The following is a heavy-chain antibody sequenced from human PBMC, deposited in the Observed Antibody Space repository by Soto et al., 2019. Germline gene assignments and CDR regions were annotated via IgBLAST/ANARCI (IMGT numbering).Heavy chain of an antibody. V-gene: IGHV3-15*07. Sequence: GGSLRLSCAASGFTFTTALINWVRQAPGKGLGWVGRIKNKTDGGTPDLAAPVRGRFAISRDDSKSMVYLQINSLKTEDTAVYYCVTDPYSTLKLVRFDYWGLGPRVTASS. CDR2: IKNKTDGGTP. CDR3: VTDPYSTLKLVRFDY. CDR1: GFTFTTAL. J-gene: IGHJ4*01. D-gene: IGHD1-7*01.